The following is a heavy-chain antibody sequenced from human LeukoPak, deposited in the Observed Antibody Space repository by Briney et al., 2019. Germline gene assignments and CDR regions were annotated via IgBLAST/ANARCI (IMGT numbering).Heavy chain of an antibody. D-gene: IGHD3-10*01. V-gene: IGHV1-2*02. CDR1: GYTFTGYY. J-gene: IGHJ4*02. CDR3: ARQDYYGSGSLPDY. CDR2: INPNSGGT. Sequence: ASVKVSCKASGYTFTGYYMHWVRQAPGQGLEWMGWINPNSGGTNYAQKFQGRVTMTRDTSISTAYMELSRLRSDDTAVYYCARQDYYGSGSLPDYWGQGTPVTVSS.